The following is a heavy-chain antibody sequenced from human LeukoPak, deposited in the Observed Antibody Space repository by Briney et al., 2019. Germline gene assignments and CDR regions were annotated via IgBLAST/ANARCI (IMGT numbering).Heavy chain of an antibody. J-gene: IGHJ4*02. Sequence: GGSLRLSCAASGFTFSSYAMHWVRQAPGKGLEWVAVISYDGSNKYYADSAKGRFTISRDNSKNTLYLQMNSLRAEDTAVYYCARDFSRIVGATEFDYWGQGTLVTVSS. D-gene: IGHD1-26*01. CDR1: GFTFSSYA. V-gene: IGHV3-30-3*01. CDR2: ISYDGSNK. CDR3: ARDFSRIVGATEFDY.